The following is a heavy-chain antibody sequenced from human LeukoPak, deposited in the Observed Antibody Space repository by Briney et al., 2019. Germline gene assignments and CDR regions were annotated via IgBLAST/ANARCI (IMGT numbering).Heavy chain of an antibody. J-gene: IGHJ5*02. D-gene: IGHD3-10*01. CDR2: INHSGST. CDR1: GGSFSGYY. Sequence: PSETLSLTCAVYGGSFSGYYWSWIRQPPGKGLEWIGEINHSGSTNYNASLKSRVIVSVDRSKNQFSLKLSSVTAADTAVYYCARELLWFGNWFDPWGQGTLVTVSS. V-gene: IGHV4-34*01. CDR3: ARELLWFGNWFDP.